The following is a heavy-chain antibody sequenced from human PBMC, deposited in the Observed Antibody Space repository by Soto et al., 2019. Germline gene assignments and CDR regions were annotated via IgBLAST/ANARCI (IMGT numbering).Heavy chain of an antibody. CDR2: IYYSGST. D-gene: IGHD4-4*01. CDR3: ARLGLYSTVTSS. V-gene: IGHV4-39*01. Sequence: QLQLQESGPGLVKPSETLSLTCTVSGGSISSSSYYWGWIRQPPGKGLEWIGSIYYSGSTYYNTSLKSRVTISVDTSKNQFSLKLSSVTAADTAVYYCARLGLYSTVTSSWGQGTLVTVSS. J-gene: IGHJ5*02. CDR1: GGSISSSSYY.